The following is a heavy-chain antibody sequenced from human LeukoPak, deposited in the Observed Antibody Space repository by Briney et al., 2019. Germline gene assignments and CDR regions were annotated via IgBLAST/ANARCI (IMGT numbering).Heavy chain of an antibody. D-gene: IGHD6-13*01. CDR3: AKDRDIAAAGTSLDP. V-gene: IGHV3-30*18. CDR1: GFTFSSYG. J-gene: IGHJ5*02. CDR2: ISYDGSNK. Sequence: PGGSLRLSCAASGFTFSSYGMHWVRQAPGKGLEWVAVISYDGSNKYYADSVKGRFTTSRDNSKNTLYLQMNSLRAEDTAVYYCAKDRDIAAAGTSLDPWGQGTLVTVSS.